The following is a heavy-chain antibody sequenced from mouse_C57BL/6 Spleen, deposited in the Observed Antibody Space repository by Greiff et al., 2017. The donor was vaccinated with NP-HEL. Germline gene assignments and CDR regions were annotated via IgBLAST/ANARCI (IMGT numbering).Heavy chain of an antibody. D-gene: IGHD2-5*01. CDR3: ARDRVYSNYGAMDY. Sequence: EVQVVESGGGLVKPGGSLKLSCAASGFTFSSYAMSWVRQTPEKRLEWVATISDGGSYTYYPDNVKGRFPISRDNAKNNLYLQMSHLKSEDTAMYYCARDRVYSNYGAMDYWGQGTSVTVSS. J-gene: IGHJ4*01. CDR2: ISDGGSYT. CDR1: GFTFSSYA. V-gene: IGHV5-4*01.